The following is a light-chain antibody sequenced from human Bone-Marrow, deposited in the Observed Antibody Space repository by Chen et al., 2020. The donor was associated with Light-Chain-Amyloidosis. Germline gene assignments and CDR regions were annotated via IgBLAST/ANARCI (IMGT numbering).Light chain of an antibody. CDR2: DDS. CDR3: QVWDRSSDRPV. J-gene: IGLJ3*02. V-gene: IGLV3-21*02. CDR1: NIGSTS. Sequence: SYVLTQPSSVSVAPGQTATIACGGNNIGSTSVHWYQQTPGQAPLLVVYDDSDRPSGIPERLCGSDSGNRATLTISRVEAGDEADYYCQVWDRSSDRPVFGGGTKLTVL.